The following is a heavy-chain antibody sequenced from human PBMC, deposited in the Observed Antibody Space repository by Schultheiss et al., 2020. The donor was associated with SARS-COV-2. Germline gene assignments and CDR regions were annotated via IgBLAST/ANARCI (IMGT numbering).Heavy chain of an antibody. J-gene: IGHJ4*02. V-gene: IGHV3-11*06. CDR2: ISSSSSYT. CDR3: ARGYGHLDY. D-gene: IGHD4-17*01. Sequence: GESLKISCAASGFTFSDYYMSWIRQAPGKGLEWVSYISSSSSYTNYADSVKGRFTISRDNAKNSLYLQMNSLRAEDTAVYYCARGYGHLDYWGQGTLVTVSS. CDR1: GFTFSDYY.